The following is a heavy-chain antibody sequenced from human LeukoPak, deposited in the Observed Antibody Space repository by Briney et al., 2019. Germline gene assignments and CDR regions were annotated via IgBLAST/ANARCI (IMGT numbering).Heavy chain of an antibody. V-gene: IGHV3-23*01. CDR2: ISGCGGST. J-gene: IGHJ4*02. D-gene: IGHD2-15*01. CDR1: GFTFSSYA. Sequence: GGSLRLSCAASGFTFSSYAMSWVRQAPGKGLEWVSAISGCGGSTYYADSVKGRFTISRDNSKNTLYLQMNSLRAEDTAVYYCAREDWKIVVAALAQDYWGQGTLVTVSS. CDR3: AREDWKIVVAALAQDY.